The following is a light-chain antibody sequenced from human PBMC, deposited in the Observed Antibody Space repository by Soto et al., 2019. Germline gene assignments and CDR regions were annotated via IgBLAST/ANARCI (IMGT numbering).Light chain of an antibody. CDR2: GAS. CDR3: QLYGRSRRAT. J-gene: IGKJ5*01. CDR1: QTITNDY. V-gene: IGKV3-20*01. Sequence: EIVLTQSPSTLSWSPGEGASLSCRAIQTITNDYLAGYQQRPGQAPRLLIYGASSRATGIPDRFSGSGSGTDFTLTISRLEPEDFAVYYCQLYGRSRRATFGQGTRLEI.